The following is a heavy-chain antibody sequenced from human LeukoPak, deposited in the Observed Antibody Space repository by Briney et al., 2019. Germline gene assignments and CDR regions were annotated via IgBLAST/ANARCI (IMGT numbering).Heavy chain of an antibody. V-gene: IGHV1-18*01. CDR2: ISAYNGNT. D-gene: IGHD2-2*01. J-gene: IGHJ5*02. CDR1: GYTFTSFG. CDR3: ARTCPLLYCSSSFFDP. Sequence: ASVKVSCKASGYTFTSFGIGWVRQAPGQGLEWMGWISAYNGNTNYAQKLQGRVTMTTDTSTSTAYMELRSLKSDDSAVYYCARTCPLLYCSSSFFDPWGQGTLVTVSS.